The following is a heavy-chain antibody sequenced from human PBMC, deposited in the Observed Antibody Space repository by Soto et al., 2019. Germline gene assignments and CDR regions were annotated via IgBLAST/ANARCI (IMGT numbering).Heavy chain of an antibody. CDR2: IIPIFGTA. CDR1: GGTFSSYA. V-gene: IGHV1-69*01. CDR3: ARSLIAVANGTSMDV. D-gene: IGHD6-19*01. J-gene: IGHJ6*02. Sequence: QVQLVQSGAEGKKPGSSVKVSCTASGGTFSSYAIRWVRQAPGQGLEWMGGIIPIFGTANYAQKFQGRVTITADESTSTADMELSSLRSEDTAVYYCARSLIAVANGTSMDVGGQGTTVTVSS.